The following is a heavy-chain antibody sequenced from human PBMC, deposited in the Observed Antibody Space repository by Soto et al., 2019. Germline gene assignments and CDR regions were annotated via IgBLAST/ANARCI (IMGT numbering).Heavy chain of an antibody. J-gene: IGHJ6*02. CDR2: INSDGSST. V-gene: IGHV3-74*01. CDR1: GFTFSSYW. D-gene: IGHD3-10*01. Sequence: GGSLRLSCAASGFTFSSYWMHWVRQAPGKGLVWVSRINSDGSSTSYADSVKGRFTISRDNAKNTLYLQMNSLRAEDTAVYYCARGGGSGSYEIYYYGMDVWGQGTTVTVSS. CDR3: ARGGGSGSYEIYYYGMDV.